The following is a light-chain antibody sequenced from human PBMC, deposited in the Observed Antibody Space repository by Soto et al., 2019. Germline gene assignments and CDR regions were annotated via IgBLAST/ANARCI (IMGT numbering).Light chain of an antibody. Sequence: EIVLTQSPGTLSLSPGERATLSCRASQSVSSSYLAWYQQKPGQAPGLLIYGASSRASGVPDRFSGSGSGTDFTLTFSRLEPEDFAVYYCQQYGSSAWTFGQGTKVEI. CDR1: QSVSSSY. CDR2: GAS. J-gene: IGKJ1*01. CDR3: QQYGSSAWT. V-gene: IGKV3-20*01.